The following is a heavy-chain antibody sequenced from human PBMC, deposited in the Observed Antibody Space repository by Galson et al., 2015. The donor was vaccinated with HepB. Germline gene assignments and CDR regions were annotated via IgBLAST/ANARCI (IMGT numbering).Heavy chain of an antibody. V-gene: IGHV3-21*01. CDR1: GFTFSSYS. J-gene: IGHJ4*02. Sequence: SLRLSCAASGFTFSSYSMNWVRQAPGKGLEWVSSISSSSSYIYYADSVKGRFTISRDNAKNSLYLQMNSLRAEDTAVYYCASLGSGGYNHYGDYWGQGTLVTVSS. CDR3: ASLGSGGYNHYGDY. D-gene: IGHD5-24*01. CDR2: ISSSSSYI.